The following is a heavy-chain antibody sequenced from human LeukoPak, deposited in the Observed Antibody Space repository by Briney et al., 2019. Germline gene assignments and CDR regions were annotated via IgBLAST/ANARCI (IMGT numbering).Heavy chain of an antibody. V-gene: IGHV3-21*01. Sequence: GGSLRLSCAASGFTFSSYSMNWVHQAPGKGLEWVSSISSSSSYIYYADSVKGRFTISRDNAKNSLYLQMNSLRAEDTAVYYCAREAYYYDSSGYYPHYFDYWGQGTLVTVSS. CDR3: AREAYYYDSSGYYPHYFDY. J-gene: IGHJ4*02. D-gene: IGHD3-22*01. CDR1: GFTFSSYS. CDR2: ISSSSSYI.